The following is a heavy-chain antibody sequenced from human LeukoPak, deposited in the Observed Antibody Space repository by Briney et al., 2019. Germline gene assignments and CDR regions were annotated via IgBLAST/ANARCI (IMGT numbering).Heavy chain of an antibody. J-gene: IGHJ4*02. CDR3: ARDDSNYSDSSGFDS. D-gene: IGHD3-22*01. CDR1: GGSINSYY. V-gene: IGHV4-59*01. CDR2: IYYSGST. Sequence: SETLSLTCTVSGGSINSYYWSWIRQPPGKGLEWVGYIYYSGSTNYNPSLNSRVTTSVDTSKNQVSLKLSSVTAADTAVYYCARDDSNYSDSSGFDSWGQGTLVTVSS.